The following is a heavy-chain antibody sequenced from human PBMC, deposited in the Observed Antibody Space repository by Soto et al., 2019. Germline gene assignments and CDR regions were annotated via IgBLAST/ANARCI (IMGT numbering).Heavy chain of an antibody. CDR1: GFTFSDYW. V-gene: IGHV3-74*01. Sequence: EAQLVQSGGGLVQPGGSMRLSCAASGFTFSDYWMHWVRQAPGKGLVWVSSIKFDGSRTFYADSVKGRFTISRDNARNTLYLQMNSLGAEDTAIYYCARDEGNEMVRGYDIWGQGTLVTVSS. CDR2: IKFDGSRT. J-gene: IGHJ4*02. D-gene: IGHD3-10*01. CDR3: ARDEGNEMVRGYDI.